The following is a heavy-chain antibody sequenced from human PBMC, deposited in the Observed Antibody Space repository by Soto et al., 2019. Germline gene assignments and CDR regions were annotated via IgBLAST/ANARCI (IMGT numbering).Heavy chain of an antibody. CDR3: ARSGSPMYNWFDP. J-gene: IGHJ5*02. D-gene: IGHD3-10*02. CDR1: GGSISSYY. CDR2: IYYSGST. Sequence: ETLSLTCTVSGGSISSYYWSWIRQPPGKGLEWIGYIYYSGSTNYNPSLKSRVTISVDTSKNQFSLKLSSVTAADTAVYYCARSGSPMYNWFDPWGQGTLVTVSS. V-gene: IGHV4-59*01.